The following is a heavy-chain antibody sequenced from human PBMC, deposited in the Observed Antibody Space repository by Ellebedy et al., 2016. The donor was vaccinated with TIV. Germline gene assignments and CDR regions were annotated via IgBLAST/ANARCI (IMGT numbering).Heavy chain of an antibody. CDR3: AKEMAGENSWGMEV. CDR1: GFTFSSFG. J-gene: IGHJ6*02. CDR2: IPYDGSNQ. V-gene: IGHV3-30*18. Sequence: GESLKISCAASGFTFSSFGMHWVRQAPGKGLEWVAVIPYDGSNQYYADSVKGRFTISRDNSKNTLYLQMNSLRAEDTAMYYCAKEMAGENSWGMEVWGQGTTVTVSS. D-gene: IGHD2-8*01.